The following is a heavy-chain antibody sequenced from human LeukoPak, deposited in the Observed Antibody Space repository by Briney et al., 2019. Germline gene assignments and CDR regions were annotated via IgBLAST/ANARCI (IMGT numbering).Heavy chain of an antibody. Sequence: SETLSLTCAVSGGSISSGGYSWSWIRQSPGKGLEWIGYIYYTETSYNPSLKSRVTISADTSKNQFSLKLYSVTAADTAVYYCATRKLGNDYWGQGTLVTVSS. CDR1: GGSISSGGYS. CDR3: ATRKLGNDY. CDR2: IYYTET. D-gene: IGHD7-27*01. V-gene: IGHV4-61*08. J-gene: IGHJ4*02.